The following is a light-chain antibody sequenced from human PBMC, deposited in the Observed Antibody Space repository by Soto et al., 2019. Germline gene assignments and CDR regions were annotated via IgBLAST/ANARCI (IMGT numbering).Light chain of an antibody. J-gene: IGKJ1*01. V-gene: IGKV3-20*01. Sequence: ETVITQSPVTLSVSPGDTATPSCRASQRVSSHLAWYQQKPGQAPRLLIYAASTRATGIPDRFSGSGSGTDFTLTISRLEPEDFAVYYCQQYGSSGTFGQGTKVDIK. CDR3: QQYGSSGT. CDR1: QRVSSH. CDR2: AAS.